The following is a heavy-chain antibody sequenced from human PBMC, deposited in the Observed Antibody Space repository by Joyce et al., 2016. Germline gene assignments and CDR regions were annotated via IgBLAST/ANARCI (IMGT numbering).Heavy chain of an antibody. J-gene: IGHJ4*02. Sequence: QLQLQESGPGLVKSSETLSLTCAVSGGPMISGAYYWGWIRQPPGKGLEWIGSIYNNGNTYYNPSLKSRVTISDDMSKKKIFLEVRSVTAADTAVYYCARMKEGVGPSDIWGQGTLVIVSS. D-gene: IGHD3-10*01. V-gene: IGHV4-39*01. CDR3: ARMKEGVGPSDI. CDR1: GGPMISGAYY. CDR2: IYNNGNT.